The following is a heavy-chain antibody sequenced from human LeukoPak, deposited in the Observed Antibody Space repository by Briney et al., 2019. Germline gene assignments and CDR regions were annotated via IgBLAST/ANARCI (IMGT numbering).Heavy chain of an antibody. Sequence: SETLSLTCTVSGGSIRNYYWSWIRQPPGKGLEYIGYIYSSGNTDYNPSLKSRVTISVDRSKNQFSLKLSSVTAADTAVYYCARGGYNPFDYWGQGTLVTVSS. J-gene: IGHJ4*02. D-gene: IGHD5-24*01. CDR2: IYSSGNT. CDR3: ARGGYNPFDY. V-gene: IGHV4-4*09. CDR1: GGSIRNYY.